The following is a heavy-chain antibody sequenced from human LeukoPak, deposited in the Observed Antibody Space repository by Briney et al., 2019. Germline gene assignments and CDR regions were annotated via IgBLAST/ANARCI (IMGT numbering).Heavy chain of an antibody. CDR1: GYTFTSYG. CDR3: ARGRPTGTLRGIKSRYFSYGMDA. V-gene: IGHV1-8*02. D-gene: IGHD1-1*01. Sequence: ASVKVSCKASGYTFTSYGISWVRQAPGQGLEWMGWMNPNNDNTAYAQKFQGRVTMTRNTSISTAYMELSSLRSEDTAVYYCARGRPTGTLRGIKSRYFSYGMDAWGHGTPVTVSS. J-gene: IGHJ6*02. CDR2: MNPNNDNT.